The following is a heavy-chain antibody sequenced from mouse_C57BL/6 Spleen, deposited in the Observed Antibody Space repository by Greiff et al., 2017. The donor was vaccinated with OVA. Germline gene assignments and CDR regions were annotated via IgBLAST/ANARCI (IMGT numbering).Heavy chain of an antibody. V-gene: IGHV5-4*01. J-gene: IGHJ2*01. CDR3: ARDRLVGFDY. D-gene: IGHD2-10*02. Sequence: EVKVVESGGGLVKPGGSLKLSCAASGFTFSSYAMSWVRQTPEKRLEWVATISDGGSYTYYPDNVKGRFTISRDNAKNNLYLQMSHLKSEDTAMYYCARDRLVGFDYWGQGTTLTVSS. CDR1: GFTFSSYA. CDR2: ISDGGSYT.